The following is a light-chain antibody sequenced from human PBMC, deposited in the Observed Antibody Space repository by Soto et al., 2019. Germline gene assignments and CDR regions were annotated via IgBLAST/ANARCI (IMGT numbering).Light chain of an antibody. V-gene: IGKV3-20*01. CDR3: QQYGSSPFT. Sequence: EIVLTQSPGTLSLSLGERATLSCRASQSVSSSYLAWYQQKPGQAPRLLIYGASSRATGIPDRFSGSGSGTDFNLTISRLEPEDFAVYYCQQYGSSPFTFGGGTKVEIK. CDR1: QSVSSSY. J-gene: IGKJ4*01. CDR2: GAS.